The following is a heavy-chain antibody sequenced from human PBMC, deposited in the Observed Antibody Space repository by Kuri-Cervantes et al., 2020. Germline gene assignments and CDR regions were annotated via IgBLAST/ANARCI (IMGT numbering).Heavy chain of an antibody. J-gene: IGHJ6*04. CDR2: MSYDGSNK. CDR3: ARSDYGDNLGYYGMDV. Sequence: GGSLRLSCAASGFTFSSYAMHWVRQAPGKGLEWVAVMSYDGSNKYYADSVRGRFTISRDNSKNTLYLQMNSLRAEDTAVYYCARSDYGDNLGYYGMDVWGKGTTVTVSS. CDR1: GFTFSSYA. V-gene: IGHV3-30-3*01. D-gene: IGHD4-17*01.